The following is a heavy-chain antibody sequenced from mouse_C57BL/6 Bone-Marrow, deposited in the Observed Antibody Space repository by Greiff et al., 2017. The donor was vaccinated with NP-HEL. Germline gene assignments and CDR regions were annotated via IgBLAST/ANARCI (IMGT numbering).Heavy chain of an antibody. D-gene: IGHD1-1*01. CDR2: IYPRSGNT. Sequence: QVQLQQSGAELARPGASVKLSCKASGYTFTSYGISWVKQRTGQGLEWIGEIYPRSGNTYYNEKFKGKATLTADKSSSTAYMWLRSLTSEDSAVYFCARSFITAVVVFDYWGQGTTLTVSS. CDR3: ARSFITAVVVFDY. CDR1: GYTFTSYG. J-gene: IGHJ2*01. V-gene: IGHV1-81*01.